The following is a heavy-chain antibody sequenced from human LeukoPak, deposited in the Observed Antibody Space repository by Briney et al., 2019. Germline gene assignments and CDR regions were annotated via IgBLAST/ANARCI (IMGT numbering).Heavy chain of an antibody. D-gene: IGHD3-22*01. V-gene: IGHV4-4*07. CDR2: IYPTGNT. CDR3: ARLKFYDSTGYSPGYYMDV. CDR1: GGALISYY. Sequence: PLETLSLTCSVSGGALISYYWSWLRQPAGKGPEWIGRIYPTGNTDYNPSLKTRVTMSTDLSKKQFSLRLRSVTAADTAVYYCARLKFYDSTGYSPGYYMDVWGKGTAVTVSS. J-gene: IGHJ6*03.